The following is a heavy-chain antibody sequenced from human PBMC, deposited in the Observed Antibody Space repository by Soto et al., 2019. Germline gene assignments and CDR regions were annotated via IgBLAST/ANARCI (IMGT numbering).Heavy chain of an antibody. CDR2: IYYSGST. CDR3: ARGPCSGGSCYSGFRFDY. V-gene: IGHV4-59*01. D-gene: IGHD2-15*01. Sequence: SETLSLTCTVSGGSISSYYWSWIRQPPGKGLEWIGYIYYSGSTNYNPSLKSRVTISVDTSKNQFSLKLSSVTAADTAVYYCARGPCSGGSCYSGFRFDYWGQGTLVTVSS. CDR1: GGSISSYY. J-gene: IGHJ4*02.